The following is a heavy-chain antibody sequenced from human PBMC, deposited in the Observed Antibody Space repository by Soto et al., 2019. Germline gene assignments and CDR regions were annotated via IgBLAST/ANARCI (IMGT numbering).Heavy chain of an antibody. CDR3: GKNYYMDV. Sequence: GGSLRLSCAASGFTFSSYAMTWVRQAPGKGLEWVSTISGSGNSTYYADSVKGRFTISRDNSRNTLYLQTNSLRAEDTAIYYCGKNYYMDVWGKGTTVTVSS. CDR2: ISGSGNST. CDR1: GFTFSSYA. V-gene: IGHV3-23*01. J-gene: IGHJ6*03.